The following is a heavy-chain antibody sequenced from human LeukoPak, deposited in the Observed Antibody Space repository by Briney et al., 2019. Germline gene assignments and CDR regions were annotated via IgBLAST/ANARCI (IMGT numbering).Heavy chain of an antibody. Sequence: SETLSLTCTISGGSVSDYYWSWIRQSPGKGLEWIGYIYHTGSTSYSPSLKSRVTISADTSQNQFSLKLSSVTAADTAVYYCARDRPIVVVPAAPFDPWGQGTLVTVSS. V-gene: IGHV4-59*02. D-gene: IGHD2-2*01. CDR3: ARDRPIVVVPAAPFDP. CDR2: IYHTGST. J-gene: IGHJ5*02. CDR1: GGSVSDYY.